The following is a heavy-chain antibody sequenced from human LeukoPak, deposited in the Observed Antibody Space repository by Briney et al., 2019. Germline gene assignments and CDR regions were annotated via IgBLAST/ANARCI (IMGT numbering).Heavy chain of an antibody. V-gene: IGHV3-21*01. J-gene: IGHJ4*02. CDR2: ISFSGTYM. CDR3: ARRASTERGHSYGLDY. D-gene: IGHD5-18*01. CDR1: GFSFSSYS. Sequence: GGSLRLSCPAPGFSFSSYSMNWVRQAPGKGLESVSSISFSGTYMYYADSLKGRITIPRDNARRSLFLQMNSLRAEDTAVYYCARRASTERGHSYGLDYWGQGTLVTVSS.